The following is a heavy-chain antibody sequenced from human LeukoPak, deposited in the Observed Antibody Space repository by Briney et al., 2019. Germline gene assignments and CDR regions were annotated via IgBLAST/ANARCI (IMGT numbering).Heavy chain of an antibody. D-gene: IGHD2-2*01. CDR3: ARRDLGGYCSSTSCYDGAFDI. CDR2: IDPSDSYT. J-gene: IGHJ3*02. CDR1: GYRFTNYW. V-gene: IGHV5-10-1*01. Sequence: GESLKISCQGSGYRFTNYWIGWVRQMPGKGLEWMGRIDPSDSYTNYSPSFQGHVTISADKSISTAYLQWSSLKASDTAMYYCARRDLGGYCSSTSCYDGAFDIWGQGTMVTVSS.